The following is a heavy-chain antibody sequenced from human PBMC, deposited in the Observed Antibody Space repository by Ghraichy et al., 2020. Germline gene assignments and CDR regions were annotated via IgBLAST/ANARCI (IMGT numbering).Heavy chain of an antibody. CDR2: INAGNGNT. D-gene: IGHD3-3*01. CDR1: GYTFTSYA. CDR3: ARDHLPGRKWLLYFDAFDI. V-gene: IGHV1-3*01. J-gene: IGHJ3*02. Sequence: ASVKVSCKASGYTFTSYAMHWVRQAPGQRLEWMGWINAGNGNTKYSQKFQGRVTITRDTSASTAYMELSSLRSEDTAVYYCARDHLPGRKWLLYFDAFDIWCQGTMVTVSS.